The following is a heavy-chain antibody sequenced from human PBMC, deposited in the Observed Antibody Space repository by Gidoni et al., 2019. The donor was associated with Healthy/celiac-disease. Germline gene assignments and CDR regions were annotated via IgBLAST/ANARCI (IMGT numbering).Heavy chain of an antibody. J-gene: IGHJ6*02. V-gene: IGHV4-39*01. CDR2: IYYSGST. D-gene: IGHD4-4*01. CDR1: GGSISSSSYY. CDR3: ARQATTVTTSNNYYYYYGMDV. Sequence: QLQLQESGPGLVKPSETLSLTCTVSGGSISSSSYYWGWIRQPPGKGLEWIGSIYYSGSTYYNPSLKSRVTISVDTSKNQFSLKLSSVTAADTAVYYCARQATTVTTSNNYYYYYGMDVWGQGTTVTVSS.